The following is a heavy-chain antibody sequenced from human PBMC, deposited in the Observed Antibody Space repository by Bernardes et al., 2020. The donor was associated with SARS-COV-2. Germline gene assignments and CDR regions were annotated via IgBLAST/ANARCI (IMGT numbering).Heavy chain of an antibody. CDR2: FDPEDGES. V-gene: IGHV1-24*01. CDR3: ARLQGGDGGLTIDY. CDR1: AYTLSEFP. Sequence: ASVKVSCKVSAYTLSEFPIHWVRQAPGKGLEWMGNFDPEDGESIFAQKFQGRLTLTVDTSTDTAYMELNSLKSGDTAVYYCARLQGGDGGLTIDYWGQGTLVVVSS. J-gene: IGHJ4*02. D-gene: IGHD4-17*01.